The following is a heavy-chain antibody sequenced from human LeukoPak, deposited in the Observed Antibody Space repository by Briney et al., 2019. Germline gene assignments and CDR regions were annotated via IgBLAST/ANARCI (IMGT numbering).Heavy chain of an antibody. CDR2: IYYSGST. J-gene: IGHJ6*03. CDR3: ARLPRYGSGTYYMDV. V-gene: IGHV4-39*01. Sequence: SETLSLTCTVSGGSISSSSYYWGWIRQPPGKGLEWIGSIYYSGSTYYNPSLKSRVTISVDTSKHQFSLKLSSVTAADTAVYYGARLPRYGSGTYYMDVWGKGTTVTISS. CDR1: GGSISSSSYY. D-gene: IGHD3-10*01.